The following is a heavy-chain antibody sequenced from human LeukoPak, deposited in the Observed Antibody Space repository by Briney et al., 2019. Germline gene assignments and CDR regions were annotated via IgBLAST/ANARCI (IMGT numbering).Heavy chain of an antibody. J-gene: IGHJ4*02. V-gene: IGHV1-18*01. CDR1: GYTFTSYG. D-gene: IGHD2-2*01. CDR3: ARVGAIVVVPAATQEDY. Sequence: ASVKVSCKASGYTFTSYGISWGRQAPGQGLEWMGWISAYNGNTNYAQKLQGRVTMTTDTSTSTAYMELRSLRSDDTAVYYCARVGAIVVVPAATQEDYWGQGTLVTVSS. CDR2: ISAYNGNT.